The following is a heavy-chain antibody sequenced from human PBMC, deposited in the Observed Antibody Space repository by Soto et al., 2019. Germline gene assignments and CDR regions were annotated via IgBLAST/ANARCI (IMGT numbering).Heavy chain of an antibody. Sequence: QVQLVESGGGVVQPGRSLRLSCAASGFTFSSYGMHWVRQAPGKGLEWVAVISYDGSNKYYADSVKGRFTISRDNSKNTLYLQMNSLRAEDTAVYYCAKGGEGTLDYLVQGTLVTVSS. CDR2: ISYDGSNK. CDR1: GFTFSSYG. D-gene: IGHD3-10*01. V-gene: IGHV3-30*18. CDR3: AKGGEGTLDY. J-gene: IGHJ4*02.